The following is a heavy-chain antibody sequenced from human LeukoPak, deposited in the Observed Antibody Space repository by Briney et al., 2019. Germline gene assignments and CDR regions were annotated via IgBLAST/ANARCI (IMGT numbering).Heavy chain of an antibody. CDR1: GFTFSSYW. V-gene: IGHV3-7*01. D-gene: IGHD6-19*01. J-gene: IGHJ4*02. CDR3: AREDGSGWAFDY. CDR2: IKQDGSEK. Sequence: GGSLRLSCAASGFTFSSYWMSWVRQAPGKGLEWVANIKQDGSEKYYVDSVKGRLTISRGNAKNSLYLLMNSLRAEDTAVYYCAREDGSGWAFDYWGQGTLVTVSS.